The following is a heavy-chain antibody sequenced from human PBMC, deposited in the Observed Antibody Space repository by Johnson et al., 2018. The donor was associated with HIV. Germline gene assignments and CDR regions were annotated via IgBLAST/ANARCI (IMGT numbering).Heavy chain of an antibody. Sequence: VLLVESGGGLVQPGGSLRLSCAASGFTFSSYDMSWVRQAPGKGLEYVSAISSNGGSTYYANSVKGRFTISRDNSKNTLYLQMGNLRADDMAVYYWAREETTAPAAFDIWGQGKMVTVSS. CDR3: AREETTAPAAFDI. V-gene: IGHV3-64*01. J-gene: IGHJ3*02. CDR1: GFTFSSYD. D-gene: IGHD4-17*01. CDR2: ISSNGGST.